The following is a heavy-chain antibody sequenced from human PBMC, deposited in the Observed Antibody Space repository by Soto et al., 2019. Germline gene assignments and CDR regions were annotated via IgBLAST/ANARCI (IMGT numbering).Heavy chain of an antibody. CDR1: GFTFSSYG. D-gene: IGHD6-13*01. Sequence: GGSLRLSCAASGFTFSSYGMHWVRQAPGKGLEWVAVIWYDGSNKYYADSVKGRFTISRDNSKNTLYLQMNSLRAEDTAVYYCARDRDSSLPYYFDYWGQGTLVTVSS. J-gene: IGHJ4*02. CDR3: ARDRDSSLPYYFDY. V-gene: IGHV3-33*01. CDR2: IWYDGSNK.